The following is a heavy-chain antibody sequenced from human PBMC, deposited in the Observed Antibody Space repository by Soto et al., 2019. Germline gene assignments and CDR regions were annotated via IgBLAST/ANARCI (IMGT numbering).Heavy chain of an antibody. CDR1: GFTFSSYA. D-gene: IGHD3-22*01. V-gene: IGHV3-23*01. J-gene: IGHJ6*02. CDR3: AKNWLTVYYYYGMDV. CDR2: ISGSGGGT. Sequence: PGGSLRLSCAASGFTFSSYAMSWVRQAPGKGLEWVSAISGSGGGTYYADSVKGRFTISRDNSKNTLYLQMNSLRAEDTAVYYCAKNWLTVYYYYGMDVWGQGTTVTVSS.